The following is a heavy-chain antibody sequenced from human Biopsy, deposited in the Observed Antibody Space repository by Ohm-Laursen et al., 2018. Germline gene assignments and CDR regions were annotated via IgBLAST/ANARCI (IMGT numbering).Heavy chain of an antibody. CDR3: ARVEAGTYDALDI. Sequence: SDTLSLTCTVSGTSLSNFYWSWIRQPAGKGLEWIGRIFPTGITNYNPSLKSRVTMSVDTSKNEFSLRLTSVTAADTAVYYCARVEAGTYDALDIWGQGTLVAVSA. CDR1: GTSLSNFY. J-gene: IGHJ3*02. V-gene: IGHV4-4*07. D-gene: IGHD1-26*01. CDR2: IFPTGIT.